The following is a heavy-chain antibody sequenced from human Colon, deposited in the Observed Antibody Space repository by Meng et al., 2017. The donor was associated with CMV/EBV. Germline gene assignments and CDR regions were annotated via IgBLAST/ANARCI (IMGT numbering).Heavy chain of an antibody. V-gene: IGHV1-2*02. CDR3: ATFGGDFDY. CDR1: GYTFNGYL. J-gene: IGHJ4*02. Sequence: VQPVHAGGEAKEPGASVKVSCKTSGYTFNGYLMHWVRQAPGQGLEWMGWINPVTGDTSYAQKFQVRVTMTRDTSISTAYMELSSLRSDDTAVYYCATFGGDFDYWGQGTLVTVSS. CDR2: INPVTGDT. D-gene: IGHD3-3*01.